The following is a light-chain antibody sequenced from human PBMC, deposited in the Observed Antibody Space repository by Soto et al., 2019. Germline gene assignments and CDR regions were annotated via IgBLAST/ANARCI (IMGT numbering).Light chain of an antibody. J-gene: IGKJ5*01. Sequence: EIVLTQSPGTLSLSPGERGTLSCRASQNLGTLYLAWFQQKSGQAPRLLIYSASRRATGIPDRFSGSGSGTDFTLTISSLEPEDFAVFYCQHYDSLPITFGQGTRLEIK. CDR1: QNLGTLY. CDR2: SAS. V-gene: IGKV3-20*01. CDR3: QHYDSLPIT.